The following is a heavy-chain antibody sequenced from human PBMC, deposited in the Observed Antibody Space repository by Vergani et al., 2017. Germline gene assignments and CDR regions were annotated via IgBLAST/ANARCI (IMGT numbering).Heavy chain of an antibody. V-gene: IGHV4-31*01. CDR2: IYYSGST. Sequence: QVQLQESGPGLVKPSQTLSLTCTVSGGSISSGGYYWSWIRQHPGKGLEWIGYIYYSGSTYYNPSLKSLVTISVDTSKNQFSLKLSSVTAADTAVYYCARATCSSTSCYFPGYYYYYMDVWGKGTTVTVSS. CDR1: GGSISSGGYY. D-gene: IGHD2-2*01. CDR3: ARATCSSTSCYFPGYYYYYMDV. J-gene: IGHJ6*03.